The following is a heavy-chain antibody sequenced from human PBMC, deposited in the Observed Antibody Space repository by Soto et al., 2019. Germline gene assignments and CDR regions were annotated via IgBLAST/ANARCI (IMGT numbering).Heavy chain of an antibody. J-gene: IGHJ3*02. Sequence: ASVKVSCKASGYTFTGYYMHWVRQAPGQGLEWMGWINPNSGGTNYAQKFQGWVTMTRDTSISTAYMELSRLRSDDTAVYYCARDNGSGSYGDAFDIWGQGTMVTVSS. CDR3: ARDNGSGSYGDAFDI. CDR2: INPNSGGT. D-gene: IGHD3-10*01. V-gene: IGHV1-2*04. CDR1: GYTFTGYY.